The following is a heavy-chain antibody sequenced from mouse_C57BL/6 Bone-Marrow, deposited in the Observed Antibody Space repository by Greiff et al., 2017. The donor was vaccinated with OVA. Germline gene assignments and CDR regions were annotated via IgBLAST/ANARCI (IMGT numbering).Heavy chain of an antibody. D-gene: IGHD1-1*01. CDR1: GYTFTDHT. Sequence: VKLVESDAELVKPGASVKISCKVSGYTFTDHTIHWMKQRPEQGLEWIGYIYPRDGSTKYNEKFKGKATLTADKSSSTAYMQLNSLTSEDSAVYFCARANYYGSSPWFAYWGQGTLVTVSA. CDR3: ARANYYGSSPWFAY. CDR2: IYPRDGST. J-gene: IGHJ3*01. V-gene: IGHV1-78*01.